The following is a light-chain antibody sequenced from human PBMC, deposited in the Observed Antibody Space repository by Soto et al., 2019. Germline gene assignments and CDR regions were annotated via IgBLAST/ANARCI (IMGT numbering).Light chain of an antibody. CDR3: SSYTSSSTQV. Sequence: QSALTQPPSVSGSSGESITISCTGTSSDVGGYNYVSWYQQHPGKAPKLMIYEVSNRPSGVSNRFSGSKSGNTASLTISGLQAEDEADYYCSSYTSSSTQVFGTGTKLTVL. V-gene: IGLV2-14*01. J-gene: IGLJ1*01. CDR2: EVS. CDR1: SSDVGGYNY.